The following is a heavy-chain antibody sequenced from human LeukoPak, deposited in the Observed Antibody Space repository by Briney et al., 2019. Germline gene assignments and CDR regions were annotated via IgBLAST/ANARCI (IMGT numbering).Heavy chain of an antibody. CDR3: ARDQGITMSIEDAFDI. D-gene: IGHD3-10*02. CDR1: GFTFSDYY. CDR2: ISSSGSTI. Sequence: GGSLRLSCAASGFTFSDYYMSWIRQAPGKGLEWVSYISSSGSTIYYADSVKGRFTISRDNAKNSLYLQMNSLRAEDTAVYYCARDQGITMSIEDAFDIWGQGTIVTVSS. J-gene: IGHJ3*02. V-gene: IGHV3-11*01.